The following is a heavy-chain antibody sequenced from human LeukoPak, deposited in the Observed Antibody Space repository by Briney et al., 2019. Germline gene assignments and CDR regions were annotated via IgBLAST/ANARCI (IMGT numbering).Heavy chain of an antibody. D-gene: IGHD3-22*01. Sequence: SGTLSLTCTVSGDSINSLDLWSWVRQPPGKGLEWIGEMYLSGTTHSNPSVKRRVTISIDKSKNQFFLNLSSVTAADTAVYYCAGLVGRYSSGLYYYYFDYWGQGTLVTVSS. V-gene: IGHV4-4*02. CDR1: GDSINSLDL. CDR3: AGLVGRYSSGLYYYYFDY. J-gene: IGHJ4*02. CDR2: MYLSGTT.